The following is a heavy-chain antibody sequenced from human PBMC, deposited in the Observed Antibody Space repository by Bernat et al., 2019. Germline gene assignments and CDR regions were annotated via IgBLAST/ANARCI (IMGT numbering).Heavy chain of an antibody. Sequence: EVQLVESGGGLVKPGGSLRLSCAASGFTFSNAWMSWVRQAPGKGLEWVGRIKSKTDGGTTDYAEPEQGRFCISSDDSIHTLYLQMNRLRPEDTAVYYCTRVLPDCYGDDYWGQGALVTVSS. J-gene: IGHJ4*02. CDR1: GFTFSNAW. CDR3: TRVLPDCYGDDY. V-gene: IGHV3-15*01. CDR2: IKSKTDGGTT. D-gene: IGHD4-17*01.